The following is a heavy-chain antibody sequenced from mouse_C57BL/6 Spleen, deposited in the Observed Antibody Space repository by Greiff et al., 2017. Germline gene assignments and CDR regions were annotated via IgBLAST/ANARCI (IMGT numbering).Heavy chain of an antibody. Sequence: QVQLQQPGAELVMPGASVKLSCKASDYTFTSYWMHWVKQRPGQGLEWIGEIDPSDSYTNYNQKFKGKSTLTVDKSSSTAYMQLSSLTSEDSAVYYCARDYGSSLAWFAYWGQGTLVTVSA. D-gene: IGHD1-1*01. CDR3: ARDYGSSLAWFAY. V-gene: IGHV1-69*01. CDR1: DYTFTSYW. J-gene: IGHJ3*01. CDR2: IDPSDSYT.